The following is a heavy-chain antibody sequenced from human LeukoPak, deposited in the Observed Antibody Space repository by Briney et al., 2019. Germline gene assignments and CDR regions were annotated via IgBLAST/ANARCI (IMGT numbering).Heavy chain of an antibody. Sequence: SETLSLTCTVSGGSIRSGGYYWSWIRQHPGKGLEWIGYIYYSGSTNYNPSLKSRVTISVDTSKNQFSLKLSSVTAADTAVYYCASPRSYYDSSGYYISWGQGTLVTVSS. CDR3: ASPRSYYDSSGYYIS. J-gene: IGHJ5*02. CDR1: GGSIRSGGYY. D-gene: IGHD3-22*01. CDR2: IYYSGST. V-gene: IGHV4-61*08.